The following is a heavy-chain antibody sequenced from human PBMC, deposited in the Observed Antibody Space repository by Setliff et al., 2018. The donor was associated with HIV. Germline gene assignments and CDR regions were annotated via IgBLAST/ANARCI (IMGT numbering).Heavy chain of an antibody. CDR2: ISSRGSTI. J-gene: IGHJ4*02. Sequence: PGGSLRLSCAASGFTFSDYYMSWIRQAPGKGLEWVSYISSRGSTIYYADSVKGRFTISRDNAKNSLYLQMNSLRVEDTAVYYCATDCAVVGGTGSLDSWGQGTLVTVSS. D-gene: IGHD1-26*01. CDR1: GFTFSDYY. V-gene: IGHV3-11*01. CDR3: ATDCAVVGGTGSLDS.